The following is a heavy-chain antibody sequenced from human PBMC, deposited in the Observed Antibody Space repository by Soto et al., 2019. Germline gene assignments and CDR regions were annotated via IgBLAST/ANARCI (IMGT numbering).Heavy chain of an antibody. CDR1: GFTFSSYG. J-gene: IGHJ4*02. Sequence: QVQLVESGGGVVQPGRSLRLSCAASGFTFSSYGMHWVRQAPGKGLEWVAVISYDGSNKYYADSVKGRFTISRDNSKNTLYLQMNSLRAEDTAVYYCAKDWYDSSGYMYYFDYWGQGTLVTVSS. D-gene: IGHD3-22*01. CDR3: AKDWYDSSGYMYYFDY. CDR2: ISYDGSNK. V-gene: IGHV3-30*18.